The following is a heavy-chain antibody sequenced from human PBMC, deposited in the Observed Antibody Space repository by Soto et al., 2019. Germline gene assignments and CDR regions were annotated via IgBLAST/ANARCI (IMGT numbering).Heavy chain of an antibody. CDR2: ISYDGSNK. CDR3: AIIQNSSGSGGIDY. Sequence: GGSLRLSCAASGFTFSSYGMHWIRQAPGKGLEWVAVISYDGSNKYYADSVKGRFTISRDNSKNTLYLQMNSLRAEDTAVYYCAIIQNSSGSGGIDYWGQGTLVTVSS. CDR1: GFTFSSYG. V-gene: IGHV3-30*03. J-gene: IGHJ4*02. D-gene: IGHD6-19*01.